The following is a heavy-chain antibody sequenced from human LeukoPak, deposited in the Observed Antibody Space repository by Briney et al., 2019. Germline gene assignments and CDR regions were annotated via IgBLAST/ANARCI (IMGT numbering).Heavy chain of an antibody. V-gene: IGHV3-49*03. D-gene: IGHD1-26*01. CDR3: TRGPSGSYQFDY. J-gene: IGHJ4*02. CDR1: GFTFSDYY. CDR2: IRSKAYGGTT. Sequence: GGSLRLSCAASGFTFSDYYMSWIRQAPGKGLEWVGFIRSKAYGGTTEYAASVKGRFTISRDDSKSIAYLQMNSLKTEDTAVYYCTRGPSGSYQFDYWGQGTLVTVSS.